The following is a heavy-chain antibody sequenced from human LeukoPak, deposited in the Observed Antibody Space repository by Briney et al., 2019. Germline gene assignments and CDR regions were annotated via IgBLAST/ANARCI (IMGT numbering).Heavy chain of an antibody. CDR2: FDPEDGET. J-gene: IGHJ4*02. CDR3: ATTTGGCSSTSCPPDY. V-gene: IGHV1-24*01. CDR1: GYTLTELS. D-gene: IGHD2-2*01. Sequence: EASVKVSCKVSGYTLTELSMHWVRQAPGKGLEWMGGFDPEDGETIYAQKFQGRVTMTEDTSTDTAYMELSSLRSEDTAVYYCATTTGGCSSTSCPPDYWGQGTLVTVSS.